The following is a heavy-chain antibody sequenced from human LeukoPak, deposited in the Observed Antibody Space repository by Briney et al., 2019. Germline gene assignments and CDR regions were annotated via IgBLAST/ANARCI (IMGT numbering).Heavy chain of an antibody. CDR1: GFTFSSYA. J-gene: IGHJ6*02. Sequence: GGSLRLSCAASGFTFSSYALSWVRQAPGKGLEWVSSISSSSSYIYYADSVKGRFTISRDNAKNSLYLQMNSLRAEDTAVYYCARDFYSSGWYYGMDVWGQGTTVTVSS. CDR2: ISSSSSYI. D-gene: IGHD6-19*01. CDR3: ARDFYSSGWYYGMDV. V-gene: IGHV3-21*01.